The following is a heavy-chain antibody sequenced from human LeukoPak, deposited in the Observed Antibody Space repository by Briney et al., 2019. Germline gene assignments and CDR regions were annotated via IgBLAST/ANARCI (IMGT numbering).Heavy chain of an antibody. J-gene: IGHJ6*03. CDR1: GGTFSSYA. V-gene: IGHV1-69*05. CDR2: IIPIFGTA. D-gene: IGHD3-10*01. CDR3: ARDMVRGYRHYCYMDV. Sequence: ASVKVSCKASGGTFSSYAISWVRQAPGQGLEWMGGIIPIFGTANYAQEFQGRVTITTDESTSTAYMELSSLRSEDTAVYYCARDMVRGYRHYCYMDVRGKGTTVTVSS.